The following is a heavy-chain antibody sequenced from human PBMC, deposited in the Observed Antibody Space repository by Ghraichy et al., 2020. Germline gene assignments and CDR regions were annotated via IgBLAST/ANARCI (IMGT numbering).Heavy chain of an antibody. J-gene: IGHJ2*01. CDR1: GFTFSNYG. CDR3: AKHGGTSWHFDF. D-gene: IGHD1-26*01. Sequence: GGSLRLSCAASGFTFSNYGMSWVRQAPGKGLECVLMTTPNDDNRYHADSVKGRFTISRDNSKNTLYLQMNSLRAEDTAVYYCAKHGGTSWHFDFWGRGTLVTVSS. CDR2: TTPNDDNR. V-gene: IGHV3-23*01.